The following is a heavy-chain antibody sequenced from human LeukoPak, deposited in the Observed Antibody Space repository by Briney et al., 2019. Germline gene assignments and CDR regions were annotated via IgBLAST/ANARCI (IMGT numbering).Heavy chain of an antibody. J-gene: IGHJ3*02. V-gene: IGHV3-23*01. Sequence: GGSLRLSCAASGFTFSSYSMNWVRQAPGKGLEWVSAISGSGGSTYYADSVKGRFTISRDNSKNTLYLQMNSLRAEDTAVYYCAKEIAVAGITRAFDIWGQGTMVTVSS. CDR2: ISGSGGST. CDR1: GFTFSSYS. D-gene: IGHD6-19*01. CDR3: AKEIAVAGITRAFDI.